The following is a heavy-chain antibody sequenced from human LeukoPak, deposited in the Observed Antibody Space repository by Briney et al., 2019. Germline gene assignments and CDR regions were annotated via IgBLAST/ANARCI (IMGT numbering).Heavy chain of an antibody. CDR1: RYTFTSYV. Sequence: ASVKVSCKASRYTFTSYVMHWVRQAPGQRLEWMGWINAGNGNTKYSQKFQGRVTITRDTSASTAYMELSSLRSEDTAVYYCARASYYYDSSGGDYWGQGTLVTVSS. CDR2: INAGNGNT. J-gene: IGHJ4*02. CDR3: ARASYYYDSSGGDY. V-gene: IGHV1-3*01. D-gene: IGHD3-22*01.